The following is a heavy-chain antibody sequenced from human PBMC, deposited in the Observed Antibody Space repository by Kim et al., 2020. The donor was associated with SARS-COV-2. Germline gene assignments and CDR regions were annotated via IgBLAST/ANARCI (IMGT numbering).Heavy chain of an antibody. CDR3: ARRVDGSGWLGDNWFDP. Sequence: GESLKISCKGSGYSFATNWIGWVRQMPGKGLGGMGSVYPADSDTKYSPSFRGQVTISADKSISTAYLQWSSLKASASAMYYCARRVDGSGWLGDNWFDPWRQGTRVAVSS. CDR2: VYPADSDT. J-gene: IGHJ5*02. D-gene: IGHD6-19*01. V-gene: IGHV5-51*01. CDR1: GYSFATNW.